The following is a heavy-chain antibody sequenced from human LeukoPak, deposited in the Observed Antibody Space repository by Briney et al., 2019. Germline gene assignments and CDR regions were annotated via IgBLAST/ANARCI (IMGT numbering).Heavy chain of an antibody. V-gene: IGHV4-39*07. J-gene: IGHJ4*02. CDR3: ARDLSGSRTHFDY. D-gene: IGHD1-26*01. Sequence: SETLSLTCTVSSGSISSSTFYWGWIRQPPGKGLEWIGSIYYTGSTYYNPSLKSRVTISADTSKKQFSLKLSSVTAADTAVYYCARDLSGSRTHFDYWGQGTLVTVSS. CDR1: SGSISSSTFY. CDR2: IYYTGST.